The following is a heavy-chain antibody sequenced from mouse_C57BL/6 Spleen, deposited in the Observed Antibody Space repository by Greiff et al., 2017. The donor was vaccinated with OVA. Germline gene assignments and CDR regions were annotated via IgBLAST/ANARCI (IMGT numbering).Heavy chain of an antibody. CDR2: IDPETGGT. CDR3: TRGLGGSSYVGY. J-gene: IGHJ2*01. CDR1: GYTFTDYE. V-gene: IGHV1-15*01. Sequence: ESGAELVRPGASVTLSCKASGYTFTDYEMHWVKQTPVHGLEWIGAIDPETGGTAYNQKFKGKAILTADKSSSTAYMELRSLTSEDSAVYYCTRGLGGSSYVGYWGQGTTLTVSS. D-gene: IGHD1-1*01.